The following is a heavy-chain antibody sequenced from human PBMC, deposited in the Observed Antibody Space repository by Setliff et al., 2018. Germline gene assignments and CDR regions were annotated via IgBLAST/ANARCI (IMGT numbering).Heavy chain of an antibody. CDR2: IYTSGNT. V-gene: IGHV4-61*02. CDR1: GGSISSGSYY. J-gene: IGHJ5*02. CDR3: ARGRYWFAPNWFDP. D-gene: IGHD2-21*01. Sequence: PSETLSLTCTVSGGSISSGSYYWNWIRQPAGKGLEWIGRIYTSGNTNYNPSLKSRVTISVDTSKNQFSLKLSSVTAADTAVYYCARGRYWFAPNWFDPWGQGTLVTVSS.